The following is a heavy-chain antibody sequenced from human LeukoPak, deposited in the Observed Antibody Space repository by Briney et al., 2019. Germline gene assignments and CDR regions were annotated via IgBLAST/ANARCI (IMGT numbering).Heavy chain of an antibody. CDR1: GFTFKNYA. V-gene: IGHV3-9*01. D-gene: IGHD6-6*01. CDR2: ISWNSGNV. J-gene: IGHJ4*02. Sequence: GGSLRLSCAASGFTFKNYAMHWVRQAPGKGLEWVSSISWNSGNVDYADSVKGRFTLSRDNAKNSLYLQMSSLRAEDTALYYCAKSGTYSSSSGYIGSWGQGTLVTVSS. CDR3: AKSGTYSSSSGYIGS.